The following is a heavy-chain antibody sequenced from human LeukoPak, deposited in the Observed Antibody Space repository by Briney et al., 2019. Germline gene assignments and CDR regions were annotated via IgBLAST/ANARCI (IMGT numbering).Heavy chain of an antibody. D-gene: IGHD4-17*01. V-gene: IGHV3-15*01. Sequence: SGGSLRLSCAASGFTFSSYSMNWVRQAPGKGLEWVGRIKSKTDGGTTDYAAPVKGRFTISRDDSKNTLYLQMNSLKTEDTAVYYCTTTSDYGDHKRWGQGTLVTVSS. CDR1: GFTFSSYS. CDR3: TTTSDYGDHKR. CDR2: IKSKTDGGTT. J-gene: IGHJ4*02.